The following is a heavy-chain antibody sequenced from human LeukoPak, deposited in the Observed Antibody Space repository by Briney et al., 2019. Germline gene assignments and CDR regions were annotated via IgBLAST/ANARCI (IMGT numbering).Heavy chain of an antibody. V-gene: IGHV1-2*02. CDR2: INPNSGGT. CDR1: GYTFTGYY. D-gene: IGHD5-12*01. CDR3: ARSYDPSYYYYGMDV. J-gene: IGHJ6*02. Sequence: ASVKVSCKASGYTFTGYYMHWVRQAPGQGLEWMGWINPNSGGTNYAQKFQGRVTMTRDTSISTAYMELSRLRSDDTAGYYCARSYDPSYYYYGMDVWGQGTTVTVSS.